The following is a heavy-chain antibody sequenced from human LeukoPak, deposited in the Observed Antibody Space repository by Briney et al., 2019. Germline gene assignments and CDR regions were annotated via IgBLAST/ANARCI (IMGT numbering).Heavy chain of an antibody. CDR3: AKDDYGDYFDY. Sequence: AGGSLRLSCAASGFTFSSYGMHWVRQAPGKGLEWVAVISYDGSNKYYADSVKGRFTISRDNSKNTLYLQMNSLRAEDTAVYYCAKDDYGDYFDYWGQGTLVTLSS. CDR2: ISYDGSNK. CDR1: GFTFSSYG. D-gene: IGHD4-17*01. V-gene: IGHV3-30*18. J-gene: IGHJ4*02.